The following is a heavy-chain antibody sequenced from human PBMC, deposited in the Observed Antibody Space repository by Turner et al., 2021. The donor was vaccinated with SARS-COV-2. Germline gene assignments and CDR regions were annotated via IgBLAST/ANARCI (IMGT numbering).Heavy chain of an antibody. D-gene: IGHD6-19*01. V-gene: IGHV3-23*01. CDR1: GFTFSNSA. J-gene: IGHJ4*02. CDR2: ISIGSVYI. Sequence: EVQLLRSGGGLVQPGGSLRLSCAASGFTFSNSAMSWVRPAPGKGPEWVSAISIGSVYIVYADSVKGRFTISRDNSKNTLYLQMNSLRAEDTAVYYCAKGGAAVAYSFDSWGQGSLVTVSS. CDR3: AKGGAAVAYSFDS.